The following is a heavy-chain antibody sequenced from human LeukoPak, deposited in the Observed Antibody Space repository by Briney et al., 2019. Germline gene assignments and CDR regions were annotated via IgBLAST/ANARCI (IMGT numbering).Heavy chain of an antibody. CDR1: SGTTSDYD. D-gene: IGHD6-13*01. V-gene: IGHV3-20*04. J-gene: IGHJ4*02. Sequence: PCVAYSGTTSDYDLRQFRHAPRFASRQFFGINCDGTNTYYAESVKVRFTISRDSAEESLYLQVNSLRDNDTAFYYGVKELSSNWYSFDYWGQGTLVTVSS. CDR3: VKELSSNWYSFDY. CDR2: INCDGTNT.